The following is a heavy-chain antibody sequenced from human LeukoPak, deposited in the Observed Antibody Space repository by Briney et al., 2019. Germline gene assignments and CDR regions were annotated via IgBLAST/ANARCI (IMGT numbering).Heavy chain of an antibody. CDR2: IYYSGST. D-gene: IGHD5-24*01. V-gene: IGHV4-59*01. J-gene: IGHJ5*02. CDR3: ARDRDGYNNRVWFDP. Sequence: PSETLSLTCTVSGGSISSYYWSWIRQPPGKGLEWIGYIYYSGSTNYNPSLKSRVTISVDTSKNQFSLKLSSVTAADTAVYYCARDRDGYNNRVWFDPWGQGTLVTVSS. CDR1: GGSISSYY.